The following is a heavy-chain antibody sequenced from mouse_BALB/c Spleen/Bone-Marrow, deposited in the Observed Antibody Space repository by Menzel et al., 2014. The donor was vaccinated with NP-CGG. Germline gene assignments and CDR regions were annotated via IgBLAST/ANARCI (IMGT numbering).Heavy chain of an antibody. D-gene: IGHD2-12*01. CDR1: GYTFSSDW. J-gene: IGHJ1*01. V-gene: IGHV1-9*01. CDR3: ARTIIRGYFDV. Sequence: QVQLQQPGADLMKPGASTKISCKATGYTFSSDWIEWVKQRPGHGLEWIGEILPGSGSTNYNEKFKGKATFTADTSSNTAYMQLSSLTSEDSAVYYCARTIIRGYFDVWGAGTTVTVSS. CDR2: ILPGSGST.